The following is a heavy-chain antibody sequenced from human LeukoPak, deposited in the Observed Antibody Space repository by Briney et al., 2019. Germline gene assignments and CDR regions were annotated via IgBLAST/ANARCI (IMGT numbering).Heavy chain of an antibody. V-gene: IGHV3-21*01. CDR3: ARWGTTVKDPDY. D-gene: IGHD4-11*01. J-gene: IGHJ4*02. CDR2: ISSSSSYI. CDR1: GFTFSSYS. Sequence: GGSLRLSCAASGFTFSSYSMNWVRQAPGKGLEWVSSISSSSSYIYYADSVKGRFTISRDNAKNSLYLQMNSLRAEDTAVYYCARWGTTVKDPDYWGQGTLVTVSS.